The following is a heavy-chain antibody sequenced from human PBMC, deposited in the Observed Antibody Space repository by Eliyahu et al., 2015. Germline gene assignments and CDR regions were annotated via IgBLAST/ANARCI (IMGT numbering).Heavy chain of an antibody. CDR1: XGSIXXXSYY. J-gene: IGHJ3*02. CDR2: IYYSGST. Sequence: QLQLQESGPGLVKPSETLSLTCTVSXGSIXXXSYYWGXXXQPPGKGLXWIGSIYYSGSTYYNPSLKSRVTISVDTSKNQFSLKLSSVTAADTAVYYCARHRKGGDFPYCSGGSCPDAFDIWGQGTMVTVSS. V-gene: IGHV4-39*01. CDR3: ARHRKGGDFPYCSGGSCPDAFDI. D-gene: IGHD2-15*01.